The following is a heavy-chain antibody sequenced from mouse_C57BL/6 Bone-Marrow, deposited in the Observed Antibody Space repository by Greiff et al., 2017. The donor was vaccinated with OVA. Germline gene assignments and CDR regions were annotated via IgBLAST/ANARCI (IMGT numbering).Heavy chain of an antibody. CDR2: INPYNGGT. CDR3: ARSYYGSSCYRVFDY. J-gene: IGHJ2*01. V-gene: IGHV1-19*01. CDR1: GYTFTDYY. D-gene: IGHD1-1*01. Sequence: EVQLQQSGPVLVKPGASVKMSCKASGYTFTDYYMNWVKQSHGKSLEWIGVINPYNGGTSYNQKFKGKATLTVDKSSSTAYMELNSLTSEDSAVYYCARSYYGSSCYRVFDYWGQGTTLTVSS.